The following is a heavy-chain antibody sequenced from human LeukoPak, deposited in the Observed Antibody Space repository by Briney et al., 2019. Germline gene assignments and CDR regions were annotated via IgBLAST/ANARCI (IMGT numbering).Heavy chain of an antibody. V-gene: IGHV1-18*01. CDR3: ARLWIAVASKLISFDY. D-gene: IGHD6-19*01. J-gene: IGHJ4*02. CDR2: ISAYNGNT. Sequence: ASVKVSCKASGYTFTINGITWARQAPRQGLAWMGWISAYNGNTNYAQKLQGRVTMTTDTSTSTAYMELRSLRSDDTAVYYCARLWIAVASKLISFDYWGQGTLVTVSS. CDR1: GYTFTING.